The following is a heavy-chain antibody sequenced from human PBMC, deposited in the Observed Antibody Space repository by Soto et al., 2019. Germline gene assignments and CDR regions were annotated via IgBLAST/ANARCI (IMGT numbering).Heavy chain of an antibody. CDR1: GYTFTSYA. V-gene: IGHV1-3*01. CDR3: AKSDRGWFGPFDP. J-gene: IGHJ5*02. CDR2: INAGNGNT. Sequence: ASVKVSCKASGYTFTSYAMHWVRQAPGQRLEWMGWINAGNGNTKYSQKFQGRFTISRDNSKSTLYLQMNSLRAEDTAVYYCAKSDRGWFGPFDPWGQGTLVTSPQ. D-gene: IGHD3-16*01.